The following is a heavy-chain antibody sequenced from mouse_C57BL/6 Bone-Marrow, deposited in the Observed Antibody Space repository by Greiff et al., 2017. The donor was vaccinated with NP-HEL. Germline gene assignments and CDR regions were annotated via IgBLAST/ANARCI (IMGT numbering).Heavy chain of an antibody. D-gene: IGHD4-1*01. CDR1: GFTFSDYG. V-gene: IGHV5-17*01. CDR2: ISSGSSTI. Sequence: EVQLQESGGGLVKPGGSLKLSCAASGFTFSDYGMHWVRQAPEKGLEWVAYISSGSSTIYYADTVKGRFTISRDNAKNTLFLQMTSLRSEDTAMYYCARPWAYYAMDYWGQGTSVTVSS. CDR3: ARPWAYYAMDY. J-gene: IGHJ4*01.